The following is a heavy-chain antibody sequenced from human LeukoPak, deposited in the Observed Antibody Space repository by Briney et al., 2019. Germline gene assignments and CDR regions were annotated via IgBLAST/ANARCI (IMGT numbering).Heavy chain of an antibody. CDR1: GFTVSSNY. V-gene: IGHV3-53*01. D-gene: IGHD6-19*01. J-gene: IGHJ6*02. Sequence: GGSLRLSCAASGFTVSSNYMSWVRQAPGKGLEWVSVIYSGGSTYCADSVKGRFTISRDNAKNSLYLQMDSLRDDDTAMYLRTRDLAAVPGPRMDVWGQGTTVTVSS. CDR3: TRDLAAVPGPRMDV. CDR2: IYSGGST.